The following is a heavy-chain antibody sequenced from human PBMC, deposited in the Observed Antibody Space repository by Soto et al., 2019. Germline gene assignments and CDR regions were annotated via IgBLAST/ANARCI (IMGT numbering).Heavy chain of an antibody. CDR3: ARTESGTFDP. V-gene: IGHV4-30-2*01. D-gene: IGHD1-7*01. CDR2: IYHSGST. J-gene: IGHJ5*02. CDR1: GGPISSGGYS. Sequence: PSETLSLTCAVSGGPISSGGYSWSWIRQPPGKGLEWIGYIYHSGSTYYNPSLKSRVTISVDRSKNQFSLKLSSVTAADTAVYYCARTESGTFDPWGQGTLVTVSS.